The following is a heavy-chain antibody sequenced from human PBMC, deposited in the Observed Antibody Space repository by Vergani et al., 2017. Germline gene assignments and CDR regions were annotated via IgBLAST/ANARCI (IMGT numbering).Heavy chain of an antibody. Sequence: QVQLVESGGGVVQPGRSLRLSCAASGFSFSSFGFHWVRQAPGKGLEWVAFIHYDGSHEYYIDSVKGRFTISRDNSKNTLILQMNGLRAEDTAVYYCARERGCATISCYFSGASDYWGLGTLVSVSS. J-gene: IGHJ4*02. CDR3: ARERGCATISCYFSGASDY. V-gene: IGHV3-33*01. CDR2: IHYDGSHE. D-gene: IGHD2-2*01. CDR1: GFSFSSFG.